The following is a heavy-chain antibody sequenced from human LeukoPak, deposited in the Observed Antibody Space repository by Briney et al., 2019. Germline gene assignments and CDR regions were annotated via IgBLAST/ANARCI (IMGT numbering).Heavy chain of an antibody. V-gene: IGHV1-18*01. Sequence: ASVKVSCKASGYTFTSYGISWVRQAPGQGLEWMGWSSAYNGNTNYAQKLQGRVTMTTDTSTSTAYMELRSLRSDDTAVYYCARGGNSGWRTPNDDYWGQGTLVTVSS. CDR2: SSAYNGNT. CDR3: ARGGNSGWRTPNDDY. J-gene: IGHJ4*02. D-gene: IGHD6-19*01. CDR1: GYTFTSYG.